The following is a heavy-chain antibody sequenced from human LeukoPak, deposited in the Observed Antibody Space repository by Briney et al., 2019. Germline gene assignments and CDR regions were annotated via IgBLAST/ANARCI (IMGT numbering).Heavy chain of an antibody. CDR2: ISYDGSEK. Sequence: PGGSLRLSCAASGFTFSTYGMHWVRQAPGKGLEWVAVISYDGSEKYYVDSVKGRFTISRDNAKNSLYLQMNSLRAEDTAVYYCARERVGSSWYFDYWGQGTLVTVSS. D-gene: IGHD6-13*01. CDR1: GFTFSTYG. V-gene: IGHV3-30*03. CDR3: ARERVGSSWYFDY. J-gene: IGHJ4*02.